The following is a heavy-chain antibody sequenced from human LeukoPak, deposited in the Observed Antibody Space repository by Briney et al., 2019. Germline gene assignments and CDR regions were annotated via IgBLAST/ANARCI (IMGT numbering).Heavy chain of an antibody. CDR3: ARHTRGQTLSFWGMDV. CDR1: GGSISSGGYS. CDR2: IYHSGST. J-gene: IGHJ6*02. Sequence: SQTLSLTCAVSGGSISSGGYSWSWIRQPPGKGLEWIGYIYHSGSTYYNPSLKSRVTISVDRSKNQFSLKLSSVTAADTAVYYCARHTRGQTLSFWGMDVWGQGTTVTVSS. D-gene: IGHD3-3*01. V-gene: IGHV4-30-2*01.